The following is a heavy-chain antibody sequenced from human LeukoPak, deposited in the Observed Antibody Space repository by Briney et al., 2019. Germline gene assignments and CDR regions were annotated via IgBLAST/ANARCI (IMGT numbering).Heavy chain of an antibody. J-gene: IGHJ6*03. CDR1: GYTFTIYD. Sequence: ASVTVSFKASGYTFTIYDINWVRQATGQGLEWMGWMNPNSGNTGYAQKFQGRVTITRNTSISTAYMELSSLRSEDTAVYYCATYSSPTGDYYMDDWGKGTTVTVSS. CDR2: MNPNSGNT. V-gene: IGHV1-8*03. D-gene: IGHD6-19*01. CDR3: ATYSSPTGDYYMDD.